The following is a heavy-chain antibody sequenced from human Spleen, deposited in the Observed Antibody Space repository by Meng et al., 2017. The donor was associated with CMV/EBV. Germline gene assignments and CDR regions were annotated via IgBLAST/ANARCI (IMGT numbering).Heavy chain of an antibody. CDR3: ARCGWAMGYYFYVMDV. J-gene: IGHJ6*02. CDR2: IIPILGIA. Sequence: SVKVSCKASGYTFTGYYMHWVRQAPGQGLEWMGGIIPILGIANYAQKFQDRVTITADKSTSSAYMELSGLRSEDTAVYYCARCGWAMGYYFYVMDVWGQGTTVTVSS. CDR1: GYTFTGYY. D-gene: IGHD5-18*01. V-gene: IGHV1-69*10.